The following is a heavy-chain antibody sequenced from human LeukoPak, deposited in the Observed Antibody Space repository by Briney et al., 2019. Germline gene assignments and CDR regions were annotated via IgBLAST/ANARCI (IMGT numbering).Heavy chain of an antibody. Sequence: PSETLSLTCAVYGGSFTDYYWTWIRQPPGKGLDWLGEITHSGSTNYNPSLKSRVTISIDTSKNQFSLKLTSVTAADTAVYYCVRGRASTDLARTSYFFYMDVWGKGTTVTVSS. V-gene: IGHV4-34*01. D-gene: IGHD2-2*01. CDR2: ITHSGST. CDR1: GGSFTDYY. J-gene: IGHJ6*03. CDR3: VRGRASTDLARTSYFFYMDV.